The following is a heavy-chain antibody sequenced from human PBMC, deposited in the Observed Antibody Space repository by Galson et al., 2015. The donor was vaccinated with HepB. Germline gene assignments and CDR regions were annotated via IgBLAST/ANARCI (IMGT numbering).Heavy chain of an antibody. V-gene: IGHV4-59*01. CDR2: IYYSGST. D-gene: IGHD3-3*01. CDR3: ARVRFKDFWSGYYPYYYFDY. J-gene: IGHJ4*02. CDR1: GGSISSYY. Sequence: ETLSLTCTVSGGSISSYYWSWIRQPPGKGLEWIGYIYYSGSTNYNPSLKSRVTISVDTSKNQFSLKLSSVTAADTAVYYCARVRFKDFWSGYYPYYYFDYWGQGTLVTVSS.